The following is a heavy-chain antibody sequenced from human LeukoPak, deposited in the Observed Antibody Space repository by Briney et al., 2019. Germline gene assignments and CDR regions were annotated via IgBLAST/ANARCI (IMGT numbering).Heavy chain of an antibody. Sequence: PGGSLRLSCAASGFTFDDYGMSWVRQAPGKGLEWVSYISSSGSTIYYADSVKGRFTISRDNAKNSLYLQMNSLRAEDTAVYYCARGVLKGYFDYWGQGTLVTVSS. V-gene: IGHV3-48*03. CDR1: GFTFDDYG. J-gene: IGHJ4*02. CDR2: ISSSGSTI. CDR3: ARGVLKGYFDY. D-gene: IGHD3-10*01.